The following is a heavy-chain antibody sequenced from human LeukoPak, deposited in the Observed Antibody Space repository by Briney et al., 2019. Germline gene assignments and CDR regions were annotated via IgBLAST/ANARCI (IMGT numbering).Heavy chain of an antibody. J-gene: IGHJ6*02. CDR3: ARSSSSSRRGSYYYNGMDV. Sequence: GGSLRLSCAASGFTFSNDDMHWVRQAPGRGLEWVSTICTAGDTYYSGSVTGRFTSSRENAKNSLHLQMNSLRAGDTAVYYCARSSSSSRRGSYYYNGMDVWGQGTTVTVSS. V-gene: IGHV3-13*01. D-gene: IGHD6-6*01. CDR2: ICTAGDT. CDR1: GFTFSNDD.